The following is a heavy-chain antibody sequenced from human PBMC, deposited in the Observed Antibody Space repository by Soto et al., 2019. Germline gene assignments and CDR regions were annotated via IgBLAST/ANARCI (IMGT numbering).Heavy chain of an antibody. D-gene: IGHD2-15*01. CDR1: GGSISSGGYY. Sequence: SETLSLTCTVSGGSISSGGYYWSWIRQHPGKGLEWIGYIYYSGSTYYNPSLKSRVTISVDTSKNQFSLKLSSVTAADTAVYYCARDRGPLWKVAATPYNWFDPWGQGTLVTVSS. J-gene: IGHJ5*02. CDR2: IYYSGST. CDR3: ARDRGPLWKVAATPYNWFDP. V-gene: IGHV4-31*03.